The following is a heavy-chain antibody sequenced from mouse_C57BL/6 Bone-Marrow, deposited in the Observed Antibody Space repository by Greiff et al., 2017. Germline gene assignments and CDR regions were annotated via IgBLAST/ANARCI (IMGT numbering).Heavy chain of an antibody. J-gene: IGHJ2*01. V-gene: IGHV5-9*01. CDR2: ISGGGGNT. CDR3: ARNGYYFDY. Sequence: EVKRVESGGGLVKPGGSLKLSCAASGFTFSSYTMSWVRQTPEKRLEWVATISGGGGNTYYPDSVKGRFTISSDNAKNTLYLQMSSLRSEDTALYYCARNGYYFDYWGQGTTLTVSS. CDR1: GFTFSSYT. D-gene: IGHD2-2*01.